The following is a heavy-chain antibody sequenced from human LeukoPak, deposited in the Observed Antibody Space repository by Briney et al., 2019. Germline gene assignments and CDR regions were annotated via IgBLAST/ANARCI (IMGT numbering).Heavy chain of an antibody. V-gene: IGHV1-18*01. CDR2: ISPYNGNT. D-gene: IGHD3-10*01. J-gene: IGHJ6*03. CDR3: ARAPTENYYGSGSYFVGYYYYYMDV. CDR1: GYTFTNYG. Sequence: ASVKVSCKTSGYTFTNYGISWVRQAPGQGLEWMGWISPYNGNTNYAQKLQGRVTMTTDTSTSTAYMEVRSLRADDTAVYYCARAPTENYYGSGSYFVGYYYYYMDVWGKGTTVTVS.